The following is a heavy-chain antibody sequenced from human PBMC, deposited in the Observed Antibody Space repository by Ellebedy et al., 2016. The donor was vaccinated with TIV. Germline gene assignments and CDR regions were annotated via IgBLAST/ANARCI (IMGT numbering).Heavy chain of an antibody. CDR2: IKQDGSAK. Sequence: GESLKISXAASGFTFSSYWMQWVRQAPGKELEWVANIKQDGSAKYYVDSVKGRFTISRDNAKNSVYLQMNNLRAEDTAVYYCARRYMDVWGRGTTVTVSS. V-gene: IGHV3-7*01. J-gene: IGHJ6*03. CDR1: GFTFSSYW. CDR3: ARRYMDV.